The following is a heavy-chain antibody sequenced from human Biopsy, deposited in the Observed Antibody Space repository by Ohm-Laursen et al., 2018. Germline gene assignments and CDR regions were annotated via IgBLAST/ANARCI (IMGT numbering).Heavy chain of an antibody. D-gene: IGHD3-9*01. CDR3: ATKLTGYFHH. CDR2: INTENGST. CDR1: GGPFNNHA. Sequence: SVKVSCKASGGPFNNHAFSWVRQAPGQGLEWMGWINTENGSTIYAQNLQGRVTMTADTSTSTATMELRSLRSDDTAVYYCATKLTGYFHHWGQGTLVIVSS. J-gene: IGHJ1*01. V-gene: IGHV1-18*04.